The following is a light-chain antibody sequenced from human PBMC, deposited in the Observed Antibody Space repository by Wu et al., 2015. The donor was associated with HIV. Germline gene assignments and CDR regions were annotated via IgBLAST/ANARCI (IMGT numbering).Light chain of an antibody. V-gene: IGKV3-20*01. Sequence: EIVLTQSPGTLSLSPGERATLSCRASQSVSSSYLAWYQQNPDQAPRLLIYGASNRATGIPDRFSGSGSGTDFTLTISRLEPEDFAVYYCQQYGSSPPYTFGQGTKLEIK. CDR1: QSVSSSY. J-gene: IGKJ2*01. CDR3: QQYGSSPPYT. CDR2: GAS.